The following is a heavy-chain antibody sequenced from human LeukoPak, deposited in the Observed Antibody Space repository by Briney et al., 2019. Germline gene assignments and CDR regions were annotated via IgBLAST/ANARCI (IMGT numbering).Heavy chain of an antibody. V-gene: IGHV3-23*01. Sequence: GGSLSLSCAASGFAFNDFAMTCVREAPGKGLEWVSSMSGSGDTTEYAASVKGRFTISRDNAKKTLYLEMTSLRVEDTAIYYCARDLPRPYYMDVWGKGTTVTVSS. CDR3: ARDLPRPYYMDV. J-gene: IGHJ6*03. CDR1: GFAFNDFA. CDR2: MSGSGDTT.